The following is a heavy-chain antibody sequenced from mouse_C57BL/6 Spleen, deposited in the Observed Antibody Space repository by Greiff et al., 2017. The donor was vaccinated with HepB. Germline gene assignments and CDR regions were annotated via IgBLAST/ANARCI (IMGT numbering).Heavy chain of an antibody. V-gene: IGHV14-4*01. Sequence: EVQLQQSGAELVRPGASVKLSCTASGFNIKDDYMHWVKQRPEQGLEWIGWIDPENGDTEYASKFQGKATITADTSSNTAYLQRSSLTSEDTAVYYCTTRTTGGYFDVWGTGTTVTVSS. J-gene: IGHJ1*03. CDR3: TTRTTGGYFDV. D-gene: IGHD1-1*01. CDR2: IDPENGDT. CDR1: GFNIKDDY.